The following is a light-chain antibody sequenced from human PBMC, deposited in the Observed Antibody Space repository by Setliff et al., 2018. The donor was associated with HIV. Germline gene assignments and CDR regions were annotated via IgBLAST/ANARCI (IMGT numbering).Light chain of an antibody. Sequence: QTVVTQEPSLTVSPGGRVTLTCASSTRAVSSGQYPNWFQQKPGQGPKTLIYNTNHKHSLTPARFSGSLLGGKAALTLSGVHPEDEAVYYCLLYYGGARVFGTGTKVTVL. CDR2: NTN. V-gene: IGLV7-43*01. J-gene: IGLJ1*01. CDR1: TRAVSSGQY. CDR3: LLYYGGARV.